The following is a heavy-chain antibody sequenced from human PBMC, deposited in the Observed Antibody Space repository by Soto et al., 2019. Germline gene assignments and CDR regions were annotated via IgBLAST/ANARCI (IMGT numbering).Heavy chain of an antibody. CDR3: ARHSNEYRKSLDY. CDR2: IYYSGST. D-gene: IGHD1-1*01. Sequence: SETLSLPRTVAGGSISSLYWRWIRKPPGKGLEWIAYIYYSGSTNYNPSLKSRVTISVDTSKNQFSLKLSSVTAADTAVYYCARHSNEYRKSLDYWGQGTLVTVSS. V-gene: IGHV4-59*08. J-gene: IGHJ4*02. CDR1: GGSISSLY.